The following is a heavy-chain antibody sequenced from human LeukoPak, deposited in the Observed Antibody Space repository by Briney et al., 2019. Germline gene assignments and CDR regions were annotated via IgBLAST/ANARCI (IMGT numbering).Heavy chain of an antibody. Sequence: GGSLRLSCAASGFTFDDYDMSWVRQAPGKGLERVSGFNWRGGSTGYADSVKGRFTISKDSAKNSLYLQMNILRAEDTALYYCARRTQWGYYDYWGQGTLVTVSS. CDR2: FNWRGGST. CDR3: ARRTQWGYYDY. D-gene: IGHD2-2*01. V-gene: IGHV3-20*04. CDR1: GFTFDDYD. J-gene: IGHJ4*02.